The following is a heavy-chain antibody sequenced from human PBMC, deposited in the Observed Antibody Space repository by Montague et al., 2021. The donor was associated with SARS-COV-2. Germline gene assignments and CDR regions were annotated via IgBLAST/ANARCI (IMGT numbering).Heavy chain of an antibody. D-gene: IGHD5-24*01. Sequence: SETLSLTYAVYGGSFSGYYWSWIRQPPGKGLEWIGYIYYSGSTNYNPSLKSRVTISVDTSKNQFSLKLSSVTVADTAVYYCARVFPRWLQFDPYFDYWGQGTLVTVSS. CDR3: ARVFPRWLQFDPYFDY. CDR1: GGSFSGYY. CDR2: IYYSGST. J-gene: IGHJ4*02. V-gene: IGHV4-59*01.